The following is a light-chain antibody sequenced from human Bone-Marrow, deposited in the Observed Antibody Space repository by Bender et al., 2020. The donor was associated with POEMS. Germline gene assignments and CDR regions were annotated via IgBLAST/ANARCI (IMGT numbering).Light chain of an antibody. CDR2: KDS. CDR3: QSADISGSSQGL. Sequence: SYELTQPPSVSVSPGQTARITCSGDVLAKQYAFWYRQRPGQAPVLLIYKDSERPSGIPERSSGASSGTTVTLTISAVQPEDEADYYCQSADISGSSQGLFGGGTRVSVL. J-gene: IGLJ1*01. CDR1: VLAKQY. V-gene: IGLV3-25*03.